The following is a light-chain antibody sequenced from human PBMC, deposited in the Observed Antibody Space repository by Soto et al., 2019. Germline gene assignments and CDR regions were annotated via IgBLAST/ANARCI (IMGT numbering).Light chain of an antibody. Sequence: EIVLTQSPGTLSLSPGERATLSCRASQIVGGDTLAWFQQRPGQAPRLLIYGASSRATGIPDRFSGSGSGTDFTLTISRLEPEYFAVYYCQQYGSPPRTFGQGTKVEIK. CDR3: QQYGSPPRT. V-gene: IGKV3-20*01. CDR1: QIVGGDT. CDR2: GAS. J-gene: IGKJ1*01.